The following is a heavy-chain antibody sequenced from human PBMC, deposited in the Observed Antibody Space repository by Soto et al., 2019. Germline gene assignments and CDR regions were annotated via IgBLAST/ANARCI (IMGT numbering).Heavy chain of an antibody. CDR1: GYTFTGYY. V-gene: IGHV1-2*02. D-gene: IGHD6-19*01. Sequence: ASVKVSCKASGYTFTGYYMHWVRQAPGQGLEWMGWINPNSGGTNYAQKFQGRVTMTRDTSISTAYMELSRLRSDDTAVYYCARIWFSSGWHFDYWGQGTLVTVSS. J-gene: IGHJ4*02. CDR2: INPNSGGT. CDR3: ARIWFSSGWHFDY.